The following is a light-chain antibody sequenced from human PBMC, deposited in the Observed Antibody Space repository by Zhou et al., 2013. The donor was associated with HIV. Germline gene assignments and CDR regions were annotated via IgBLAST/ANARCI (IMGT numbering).Light chain of an antibody. Sequence: ERVMTQSPSTLSLSPGERATLSCRASQSVRSGVAWYQQKPGQAPRLLIYDASTRATGIPPRFSGSGSGTEFTLTISSLQSEDFAVYYCQQYNNWPPYTFGQGTKLEIK. CDR2: DAS. CDR1: QSVRSG. CDR3: QQYNNWPPYT. J-gene: IGKJ2*01. V-gene: IGKV3-15*01.